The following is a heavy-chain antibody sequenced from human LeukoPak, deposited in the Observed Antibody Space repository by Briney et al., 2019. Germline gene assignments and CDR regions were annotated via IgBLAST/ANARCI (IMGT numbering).Heavy chain of an antibody. Sequence: PSETLSLTCAVSGASLSRGGYSWSWNRQPPGKGLEWIGYIYYSGGTYYNPSLKSRVSISVDTSKNQFSLRLSSVTAADTAVYYCASHSGGYAYWGQGTLVTVSS. J-gene: IGHJ4*02. CDR1: GASLSRGGYS. CDR3: ASHSGGYAY. CDR2: IYYSGGT. D-gene: IGHD5-12*01. V-gene: IGHV4-30-4*07.